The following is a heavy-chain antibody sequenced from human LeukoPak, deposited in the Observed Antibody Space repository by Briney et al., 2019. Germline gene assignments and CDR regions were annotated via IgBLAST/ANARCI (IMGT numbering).Heavy chain of an antibody. CDR2: INPNSGGT. CDR3: ARVPKSVIAVAGSSEGIDAFDI. J-gene: IGHJ3*02. D-gene: IGHD6-19*01. Sequence: GASVKVSCKASGYTFTGYYMHWVRQAPGQGLEWMGWINPNSGGTNYAQKFQGRVTMTRDTSISTAYMELSRLRSDDTAVYYCARVPKSVIAVAGSSEGIDAFDIWGQGTMVTVSS. V-gene: IGHV1-2*02. CDR1: GYTFTGYY.